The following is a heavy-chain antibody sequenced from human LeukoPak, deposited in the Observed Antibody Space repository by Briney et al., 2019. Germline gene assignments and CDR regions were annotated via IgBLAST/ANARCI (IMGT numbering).Heavy chain of an antibody. CDR3: ARVGELPGPAIDQ. CDR1: GFTFSRYW. Sequence: GGSLRLSCVASGFTFSRYWMHWVRQAPGKGLVWVSRSNSDGSSTNYADSVKGRFTISRDNAKNTLYLQMDSLRAEDTAVYYCARVGELPGPAIDQWGQGTLVTVSS. CDR2: SNSDGSST. V-gene: IGHV3-74*01. D-gene: IGHD1-1*01. J-gene: IGHJ4*02.